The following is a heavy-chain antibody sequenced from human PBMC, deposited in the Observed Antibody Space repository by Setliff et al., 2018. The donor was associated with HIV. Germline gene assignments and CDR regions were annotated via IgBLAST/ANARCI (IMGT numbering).Heavy chain of an antibody. CDR3: AGDLMAPDRYFDY. CDR1: GGSISSSSYY. D-gene: IGHD2-8*01. Sequence: PSETLSLTCTVSGGSISSSSYYWGWIRQPPGKGLEWIGSIYYSGSTYYNPSLKSRVTISVDTSKNQFSLKLSSVTAADTAVYYCAGDLMAPDRYFDYWGQGTLVTVSS. V-gene: IGHV4-39*07. CDR2: IYYSGST. J-gene: IGHJ4*02.